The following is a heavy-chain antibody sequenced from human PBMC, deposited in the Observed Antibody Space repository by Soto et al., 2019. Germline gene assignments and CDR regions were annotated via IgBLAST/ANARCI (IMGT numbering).Heavy chain of an antibody. CDR3: ASYSGSYLDAFDI. D-gene: IGHD1-26*01. CDR2: IYPGGSDT. CDR1: GYSFTSYW. V-gene: IGHV5-51*01. J-gene: IGHJ3*02. Sequence: GESLKISCKGSGYSFTSYWIGWVRQMPGKGLEWVGIIYPGGSDTRYSPSFQGQVTISADKSISTAYLQWSSLKASDTAMYYCASYSGSYLDAFDIWGQGTMVTVSS.